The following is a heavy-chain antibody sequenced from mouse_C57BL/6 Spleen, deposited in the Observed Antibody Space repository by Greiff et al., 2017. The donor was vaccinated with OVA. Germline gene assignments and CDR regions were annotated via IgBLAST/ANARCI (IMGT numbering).Heavy chain of an antibody. J-gene: IGHJ4*01. V-gene: IGHV14-3*01. CDR3: ARSGLDSSGRDFYYYAMDY. D-gene: IGHD3-2*02. Sequence: EVQGVESVAELVRPGASVKLSCTASGFNIKNTYMHWVKQRPEQGLEWIGRIDPANGNTKYAPKFQGKATITADTSSNTAYLQLSSLTSEDTAIYYCARSGLDSSGRDFYYYAMDYWGQGTSVTVSS. CDR1: GFNIKNTY. CDR2: IDPANGNT.